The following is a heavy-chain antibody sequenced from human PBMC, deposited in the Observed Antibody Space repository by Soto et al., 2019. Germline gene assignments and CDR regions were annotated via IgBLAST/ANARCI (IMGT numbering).Heavy chain of an antibody. CDR3: AKDLVWHGSSDWTRGNYFDY. Sequence: GGSLRLSCAASGFTFDDYGMSWVRQAPGKGLEWVSAISGSGGSTYYADSVKGRFTISRDNSKNTLYLQMNSLRAEDTAVYYCAKDLVWHGSSDWTRGNYFDYWGQGTLVTVSS. D-gene: IGHD6-19*01. J-gene: IGHJ4*02. V-gene: IGHV3-23*01. CDR2: ISGSGGST. CDR1: GFTFDDYG.